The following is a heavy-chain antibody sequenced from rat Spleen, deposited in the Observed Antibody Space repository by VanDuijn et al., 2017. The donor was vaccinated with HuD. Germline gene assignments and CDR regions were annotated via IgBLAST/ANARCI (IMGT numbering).Heavy chain of an antibody. J-gene: IGHJ2*01. D-gene: IGHD1-10*01. V-gene: IGHV5-31*01. CDR3: TRGGNYDFDY. CDR1: GFTLNDYW. Sequence: EVQLVESGGGLVQPKRSLKLSCVASGFTLNDYWMTWIRQAPGKGLEWIASITNIAGGTYYADSVKGRFTISRDDAKNTLSLQMNSLRSEDTATYFCTRGGNYDFDYWGQGVMVTVSS. CDR2: ITNIAGGT.